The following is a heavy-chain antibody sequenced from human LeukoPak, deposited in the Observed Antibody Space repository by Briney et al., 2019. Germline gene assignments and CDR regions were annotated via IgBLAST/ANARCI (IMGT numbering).Heavy chain of an antibody. D-gene: IGHD1-26*01. CDR2: IYYSGST. Sequence: SETLSLTCTVSGGSISSSSYYWGWIRQPPGKGLEWIGSIYYSGSTYYNPSLKSRVTISVHTSKNQFSLKLSSVTAADTAVYYCARGMSWWELLPGTFDYWGQGTLVTVSS. V-gene: IGHV4-39*07. CDR3: ARGMSWWELLPGTFDY. J-gene: IGHJ4*02. CDR1: GGSISSSSYY.